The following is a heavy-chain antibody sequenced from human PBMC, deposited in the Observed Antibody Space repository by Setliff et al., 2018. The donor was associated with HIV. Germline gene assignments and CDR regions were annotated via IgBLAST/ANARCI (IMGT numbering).Heavy chain of an antibody. D-gene: IGHD4-17*01. V-gene: IGHV4-59*01. J-gene: IGHJ3*01. CDR3: ARVQMAYAAFDV. Sequence: SETLSLTCTASGGSISTYYWSWIRQPPGKGLEWIGSIYFTGSSDNNPYLKSRVTLSVDTSKHQFSLKLSSVTAADTALYYCARVQMAYAAFDVWGKGTTVT. CDR2: IYFTGSS. CDR1: GGSISTYY.